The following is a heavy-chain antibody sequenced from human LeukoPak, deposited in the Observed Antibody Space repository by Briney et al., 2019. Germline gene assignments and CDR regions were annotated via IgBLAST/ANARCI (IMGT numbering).Heavy chain of an antibody. Sequence: PGGSLRLSCAASGFTFSSYDMHWVRQATGKGLEWVSAIGTAGDTYYPGSVKGRFTISRENAKNSLYLQMNSLRAGDTAVYYCAREGLIGAFDIWGQGTMVTVSS. D-gene: IGHD2-8*01. CDR2: IGTAGDT. J-gene: IGHJ3*02. CDR3: AREGLIGAFDI. CDR1: GFTFSSYD. V-gene: IGHV3-13*01.